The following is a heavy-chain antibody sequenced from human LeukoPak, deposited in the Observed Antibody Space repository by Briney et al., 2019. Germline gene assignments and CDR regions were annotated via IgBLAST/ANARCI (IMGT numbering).Heavy chain of an antibody. CDR1: GCTFSSYA. CDR2: ISGSGGST. Sequence: GGALRLSGAASGCTFSSYAMGWVRQAPGKGLEWVPAISGSGGSTYYADSVRGRFTISRDNSKNTLYLQMNSLRAEDTAVYYCARAIHDFWSGSFDYWGQGTLVTVSS. CDR3: ARAIHDFWSGSFDY. V-gene: IGHV3-23*01. J-gene: IGHJ4*02. D-gene: IGHD3-3*01.